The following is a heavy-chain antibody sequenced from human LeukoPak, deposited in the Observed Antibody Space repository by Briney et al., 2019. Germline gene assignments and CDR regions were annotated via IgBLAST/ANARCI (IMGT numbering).Heavy chain of an antibody. J-gene: IGHJ4*02. CDR2: ISSSSSYI. CDR3: ARDLNAYYYDSSGYSGIGY. D-gene: IGHD3-22*01. V-gene: IGHV3-21*01. Sequence: GGSLRLSCAASGFTFSSYSMNWVRQAPGKGLEWVSSISSSSSYIYYADSVKGRFTISRDNAKNSLSLQMNSLRAEDTAVYYCARDLNAYYYDSSGYSGIGYWGQGTLVTVSS. CDR1: GFTFSSYS.